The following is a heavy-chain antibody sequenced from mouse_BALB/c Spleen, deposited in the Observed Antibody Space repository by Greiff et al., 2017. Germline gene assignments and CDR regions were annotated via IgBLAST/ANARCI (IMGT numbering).Heavy chain of an antibody. V-gene: IGHV14-3*02. CDR3: AQNWDGDLDV. J-gene: IGHJ1*01. Sequence: VQLQQSGAELVKPGASVKLSCTASGFNIKDTYMHWVKQRPEQGLEWIGRIDPANGNTKYDPKFQGKATITADTSSNTAYLQLSSLTSEDTAVYYCAQNWDGDLDVWGAGTTVTVSS. CDR2: IDPANGNT. CDR1: GFNIKDTY. D-gene: IGHD4-1*01.